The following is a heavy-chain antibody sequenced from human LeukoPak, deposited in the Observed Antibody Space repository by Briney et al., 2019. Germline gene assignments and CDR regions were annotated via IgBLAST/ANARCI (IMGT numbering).Heavy chain of an antibody. J-gene: IGHJ4*02. CDR1: GGSFSGYY. V-gene: IGHV4-34*01. Sequence: SETLSLTYAVYGGSFSGYYWSWIRQPPGKGLEWIGEINHSGSTNYNPSLKSRVTISVDTSKNQFSLKLSSVTAADTAVYYCARGGRDGYHGRRLFLWRQPWGQGTLVTVSS. CDR2: INHSGST. D-gene: IGHD5-24*01. CDR3: ARGGRDGYHGRRLFLWRQP.